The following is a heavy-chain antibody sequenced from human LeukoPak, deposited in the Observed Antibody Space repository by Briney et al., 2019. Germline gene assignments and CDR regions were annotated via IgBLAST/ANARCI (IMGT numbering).Heavy chain of an antibody. CDR2: ISYDGSNK. Sequence: GGSLRLSCAASGFTFSSYWMSWVRQAPGKGLEWVAVISYDGSNKYYADSVKGRFTISRDNSKNTLYLQMNSLRAEDTAVYYCARAGYITSWSYYYYYYMDVWGKGTTVTVSS. J-gene: IGHJ6*03. CDR1: GFTFSSYW. V-gene: IGHV3-30*03. CDR3: ARAGYITSWSYYYYYYMDV. D-gene: IGHD6-13*01.